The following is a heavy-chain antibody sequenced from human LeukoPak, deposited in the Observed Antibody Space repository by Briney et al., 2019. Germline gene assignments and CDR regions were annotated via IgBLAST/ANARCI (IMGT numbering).Heavy chain of an antibody. V-gene: IGHV3-23*01. CDR1: GFTFNNYA. J-gene: IGHJ5*01. D-gene: IGHD2-2*01. Sequence: GGSLRLSCAASGFTFNNYAMSWVRQAPGKGLEWVSAISASGGTTYYADSVKGRFTISRDDSENTLFLQMNSLRAEDAAVYYCAKEPREYCSSTSCPNWFDSWGQGTLVTVSS. CDR2: ISASGGTT. CDR3: AKEPREYCSSTSCPNWFDS.